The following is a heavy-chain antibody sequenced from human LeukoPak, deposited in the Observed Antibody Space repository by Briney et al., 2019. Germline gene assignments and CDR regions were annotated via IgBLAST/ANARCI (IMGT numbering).Heavy chain of an antibody. V-gene: IGHV4-38-2*01. CDR3: SRKRPHYDFLTGYFKYFFDY. D-gene: IGHD3-9*01. CDR1: GDSIRSGYY. J-gene: IGHJ4*02. Sequence: SETLSLTCAVSGDSIRSGYYWGWIRQPPGRDLEWIGSIYHSGTYYNPSLKSRVTISVDSSTNQFSLELSSVTAADTAVYYCSRKRPHYDFLTGYFKYFFDYWGQGTLVTVSS. CDR2: IYHSGT.